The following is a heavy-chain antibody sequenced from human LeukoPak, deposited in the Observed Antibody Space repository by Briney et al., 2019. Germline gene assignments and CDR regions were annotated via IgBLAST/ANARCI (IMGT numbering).Heavy chain of an antibody. Sequence: SETLSLTCTVSGGSISSYYWSWIRQPPGKGLEWIGYIYYSGSTNYNPSLKSRVTISVDTSKNQFSLKLSSVTAADTAVYYCARCRYDDSSGYYYNWFDPWGQGTLVTVSS. CDR3: ARCRYDDSSGYYYNWFDP. V-gene: IGHV4-59*01. J-gene: IGHJ5*02. D-gene: IGHD3-22*01. CDR1: GGSISSYY. CDR2: IYYSGST.